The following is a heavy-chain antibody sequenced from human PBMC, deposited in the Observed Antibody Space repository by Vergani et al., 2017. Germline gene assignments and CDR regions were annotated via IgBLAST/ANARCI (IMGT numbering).Heavy chain of an antibody. J-gene: IGHJ4*02. CDR3: ACQRGYSGYQYY. D-gene: IGHD5-12*01. Sequence: QVQLQESGPGLVKPSETLSLTCSVSGGSMSGYYWSWIRQPPGKELEWIGRIYTSGSTNYNPSLKSRVTISVDTSKNQFSLKLSSVTAADTAVYYCACQRGYSGYQYYWGQGTLVTVSS. CDR2: IYTSGST. V-gene: IGHV4-4*08. CDR1: GGSMSGYY.